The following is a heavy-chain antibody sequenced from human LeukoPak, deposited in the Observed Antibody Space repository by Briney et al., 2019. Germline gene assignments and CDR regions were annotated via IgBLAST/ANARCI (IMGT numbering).Heavy chain of an antibody. Sequence: ASVKVSCKASGYTFTGYYMHWVRQAPGQGLEWMGWINPNSGGTNYAQKFQGRVTMTRDTSISTAYMELSRLRSDDTAVYYCAVYYDFWSGYSNWFDPWGQGNLVTVSS. CDR2: INPNSGGT. CDR1: GYTFTGYY. J-gene: IGHJ5*02. CDR3: AVYYDFWSGYSNWFDP. V-gene: IGHV1-2*02. D-gene: IGHD3-3*01.